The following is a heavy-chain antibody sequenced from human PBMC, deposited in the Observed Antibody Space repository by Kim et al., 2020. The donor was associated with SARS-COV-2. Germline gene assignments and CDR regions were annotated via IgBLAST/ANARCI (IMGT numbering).Heavy chain of an antibody. V-gene: IGHV4-4*02. Sequence: PTLKSRVTISVAKSKNQFSLKLSSVTAADTAVYYCARSITIFGVVITFDYWGQGTLVTVSS. D-gene: IGHD3-3*01. J-gene: IGHJ4*02. CDR3: ARSITIFGVVITFDY.